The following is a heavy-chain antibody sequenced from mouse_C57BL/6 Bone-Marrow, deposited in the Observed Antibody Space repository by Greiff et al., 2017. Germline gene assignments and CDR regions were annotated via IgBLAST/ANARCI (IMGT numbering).Heavy chain of an antibody. CDR1: GYTFTSYW. Sequence: VQLQQPGAELVMPGASVKLSCKASGYTFTSYWMHWVKQRPGQGLEWIGEIDPSDSYTNYNQKFKGKSTLTVDKSSSTAYMQLSSLTSEDSAVYYCARLKPGLDSSGYFDYWCQGTTLTVSS. V-gene: IGHV1-69*01. D-gene: IGHD3-2*02. CDR3: ARLKPGLDSSGYFDY. CDR2: IDPSDSYT. J-gene: IGHJ2*01.